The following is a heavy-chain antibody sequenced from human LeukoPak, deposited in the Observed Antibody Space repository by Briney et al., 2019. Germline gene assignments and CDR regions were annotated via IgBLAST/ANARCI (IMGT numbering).Heavy chain of an antibody. CDR3: ARGDSTGFYYAVFDY. D-gene: IGHD3-22*01. CDR2: MSWDSESI. V-gene: IGHV3-9*01. CDR1: GFTFDDYG. Sequence: TLRLSCAASGFTFDDYGMHWVRQAPGKGPEWVSGMSWDSESIGYADSVKGRFTISRDNAKNSLYLQMNSLRPEDTAFYYCARGDSTGFYYAVFDYWGQGALVTVSS. J-gene: IGHJ4*02.